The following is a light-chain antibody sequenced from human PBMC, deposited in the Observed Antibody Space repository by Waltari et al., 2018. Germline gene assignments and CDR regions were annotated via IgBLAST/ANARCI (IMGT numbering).Light chain of an antibody. CDR1: RSISSW. CDR3: QQYNSFSYT. J-gene: IGKJ2*01. CDR2: SAS. Sequence: DIQMTQSPSTLSASVGDKVTITCRASRSISSWLAWYQQKPGKAPKLLIYSASNLESGVPSRFSGSGSGTEFTLTISSLQPEDFATYYCQQYNSFSYTFGQGTKLEI. V-gene: IGKV1-5*03.